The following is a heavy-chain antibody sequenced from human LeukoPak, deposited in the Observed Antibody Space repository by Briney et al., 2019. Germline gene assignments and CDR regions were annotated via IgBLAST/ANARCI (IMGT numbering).Heavy chain of an antibody. D-gene: IGHD6-6*01. J-gene: IGHJ3*01. V-gene: IGHV1-2*02. Sequence: ASVKVSCKASGYTFTGYYMHWVRQAPGQGLEWMGWINPNNGGTNYAQKFQGRVTMTRDTSISTAYMELSRLRSDDTAVYYCARAPSSAVRAFDLWGQGTMVTVSS. CDR1: GYTFTGYY. CDR3: ARAPSSAVRAFDL. CDR2: INPNNGGT.